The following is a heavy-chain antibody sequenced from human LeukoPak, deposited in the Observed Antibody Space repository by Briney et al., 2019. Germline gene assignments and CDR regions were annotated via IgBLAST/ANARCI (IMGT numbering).Heavy chain of an antibody. Sequence: AETLSLTCAVYGGSFSGYYWSWIRQPPGKGLEWIGEINHSGSTNYNPSLKSRVTISVDTSKNQFSLKLSSVTAADTAVFYCASLTTADAFDIWGQGTMVTVSS. CDR2: INHSGST. D-gene: IGHD3-22*01. CDR1: GGSFSGYY. V-gene: IGHV4-34*01. J-gene: IGHJ3*02. CDR3: ASLTTADAFDI.